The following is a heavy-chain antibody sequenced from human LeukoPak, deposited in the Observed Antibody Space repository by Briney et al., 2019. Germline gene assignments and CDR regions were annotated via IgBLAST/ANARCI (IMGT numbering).Heavy chain of an antibody. Sequence: SETLSLTWTVSGGSISSYYWSWIRQPPGKGLEWIGYIYYSGSTNYNPSLKSRVTISVDTSKNQFSLKLTSVTAADTAVYYCARDRSQGLLAFNWYFDLWGRGTLVTVSS. V-gene: IGHV4-59*01. CDR2: IYYSGST. CDR3: ARDRSQGLLAFNWYFDL. J-gene: IGHJ2*01. CDR1: GGSISSYY. D-gene: IGHD2-15*01.